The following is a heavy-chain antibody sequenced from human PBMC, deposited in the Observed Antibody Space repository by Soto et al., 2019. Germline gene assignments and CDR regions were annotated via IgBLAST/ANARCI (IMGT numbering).Heavy chain of an antibody. V-gene: IGHV5-51*01. D-gene: IGHD4-4*01. J-gene: IGHJ6*02. CDR2: IYPGDSDT. Sequence: ESLKISFKGSGYSFTSYWIGWVRQIPGKGLEWMGIIYPGDSDTRYSPSFQGQVTISADKSISTAYLQWSSLKASDTAMYYCASTSDYNPFYYGMDVWGQGTTVTVSS. CDR3: ASTSDYNPFYYGMDV. CDR1: GYSFTSYW.